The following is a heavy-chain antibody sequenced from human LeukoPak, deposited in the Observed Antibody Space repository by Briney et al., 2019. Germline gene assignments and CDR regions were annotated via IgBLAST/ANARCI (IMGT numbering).Heavy chain of an antibody. CDR1: GGSISSYY. CDR2: IYYSGIT. CDR3: ARVVANYYYGMDV. Sequence: SETLSLTCTVSGGSISSYYWSWIRQPPGKSLEWIGYIYYSGITNYNPSLKSRVTISVDTSKNHFSLKLSSVTAADTAVYYCARVVANYYYGMDVWGQGTTVTVSS. V-gene: IGHV4-59*01. J-gene: IGHJ6*02. D-gene: IGHD2-15*01.